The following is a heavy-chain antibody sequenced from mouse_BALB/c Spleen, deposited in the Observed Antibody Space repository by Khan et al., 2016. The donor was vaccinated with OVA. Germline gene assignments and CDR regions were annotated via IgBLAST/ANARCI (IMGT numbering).Heavy chain of an antibody. Sequence: EVELVESGPGLVKPSQSLSLTCTATGYSITTDYAWNWIRQFPGNKLEWMGFIRYSGNTKYNPSLKSRISITRDTSKNQFFLQLKSVTTEDTAGDSCAKVYGGDFSYWGQGTTLTVSS. CDR1: GYSITTDYA. J-gene: IGHJ2*01. V-gene: IGHV3-2*02. D-gene: IGHD1-1*01. CDR3: AKVYGGDFSY. CDR2: IRYSGNT.